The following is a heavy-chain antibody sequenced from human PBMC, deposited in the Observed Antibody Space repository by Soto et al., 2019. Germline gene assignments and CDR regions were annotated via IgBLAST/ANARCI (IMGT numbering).Heavy chain of an antibody. J-gene: IGHJ4*02. CDR1: GGSISRGGYY. Sequence: SETLSLTCTVSGGSISRGGYYWSWIRQPPGKGLEWIGYIYYSGSTYYNPSLKSRVTISVDTSKNQFSLKLSSVTAADTAVYYCARDRSGYSYGYPFFDYWGQGTLVTVSS. CDR3: ARDRSGYSYGYPFFDY. D-gene: IGHD5-18*01. V-gene: IGHV4-30-4*01. CDR2: IYYSGST.